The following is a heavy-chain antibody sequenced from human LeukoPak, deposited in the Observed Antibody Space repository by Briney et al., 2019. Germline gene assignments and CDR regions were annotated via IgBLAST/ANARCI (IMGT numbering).Heavy chain of an antibody. CDR3: ARLMGDSSGYSYFDY. CDR1: GGTFSSYA. J-gene: IGHJ4*02. Sequence: ASVKVSCKASGGTFSSYAISWVRQAPGQGLEWMGIINPSGGSTSYAQKFQGRVTMTRDMSTSTVYMELSSLRSEDTAVYYCARLMGDSSGYSYFDYWGQGTLVTVSS. V-gene: IGHV1-46*01. CDR2: INPSGGST. D-gene: IGHD3-22*01.